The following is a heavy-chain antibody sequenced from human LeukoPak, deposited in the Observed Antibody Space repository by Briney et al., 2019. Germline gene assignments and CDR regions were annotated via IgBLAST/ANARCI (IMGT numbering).Heavy chain of an antibody. Sequence: SQTLSLTCTVSGGSISSGGYYWSWIRQHPGKGLEWIGYIYYSGSTYYNPSLKSRVTISVDMSKNQFSLKLSSVTAADTAVYYCARALVVPAATRGRAFDIWGQGTMVTVSS. V-gene: IGHV4-31*03. CDR1: GGSISSGGYY. CDR2: IYYSGST. D-gene: IGHD2-2*01. J-gene: IGHJ3*02. CDR3: ARALVVPAATRGRAFDI.